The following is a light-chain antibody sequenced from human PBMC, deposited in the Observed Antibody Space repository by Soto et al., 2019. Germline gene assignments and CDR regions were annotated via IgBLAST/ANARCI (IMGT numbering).Light chain of an antibody. CDR2: DAS. J-gene: IGKJ4*01. CDR1: QSVGNY. CDR3: QQRSNQLT. Sequence: EIVLTQSPATLSLSPGERATLSCRASQSVGNYLAWYQQKPGQAPRLLMYDASNRASGIPARFSGSGYGTDFTLTISSLEHEYVAVYYCQQRSNQLTFGEGTKVDIK. V-gene: IGKV3-11*01.